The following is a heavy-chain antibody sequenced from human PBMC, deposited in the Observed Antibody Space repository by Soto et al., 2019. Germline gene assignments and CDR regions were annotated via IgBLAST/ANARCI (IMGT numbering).Heavy chain of an antibody. Sequence: KPSETLSLTCAVYGGSFSGYYWSWIRQPPGKGLEWIGEINHSGSTNYNPSLKSRVTISVDTSKNQFSLKLSSVTAADTAVYYCARGNIVVVRMDVWGQGTTVTVSS. D-gene: IGHD2-2*01. J-gene: IGHJ6*02. V-gene: IGHV4-34*01. CDR1: GGSFSGYY. CDR3: ARGNIVVVRMDV. CDR2: INHSGST.